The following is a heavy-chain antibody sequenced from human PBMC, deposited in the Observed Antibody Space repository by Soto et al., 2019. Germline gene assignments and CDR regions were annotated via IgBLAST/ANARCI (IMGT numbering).Heavy chain of an antibody. J-gene: IGHJ4*02. Sequence: QLQLQESGPGLVKPSETLSLTCSVSGGSIDSSNFYWGWIRQPPGEGLEWFGSPYYRANTYYNSPLNSRVTRSVDTAKNQFSRMLNTVTAADTAVYYCAGHGACAPLDDWGQGTLVTVSS. D-gene: IGHD3-16*01. CDR2: PYYRANT. CDR1: GGSIDSSNFY. CDR3: AGHGACAPLDD. V-gene: IGHV4-39*01.